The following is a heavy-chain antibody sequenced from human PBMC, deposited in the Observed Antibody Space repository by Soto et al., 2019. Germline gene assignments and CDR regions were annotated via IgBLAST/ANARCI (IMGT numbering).Heavy chain of an antibody. Sequence: GGSLRLSCVGSGFNMVNYAMTWVRQAPGKGLEWVSLLYSGGGTTHSADSVEGRVTVSRDNSKNTMYLQISSLRDEDTAVYYCARTIIHYYFDSWGQGALVTVSS. CDR3: ARTIIHYYFDS. J-gene: IGHJ4*02. V-gene: IGHV3-23*03. CDR1: GFNMVNYA. CDR2: LYSGGGTT.